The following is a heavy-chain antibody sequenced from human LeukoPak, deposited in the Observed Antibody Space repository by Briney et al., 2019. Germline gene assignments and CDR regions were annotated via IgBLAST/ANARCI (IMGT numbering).Heavy chain of an antibody. CDR2: IYYSGST. V-gene: IGHV4-59*01. Sequence: LETLSLTCTVSGGSISSYYWSWIRQPPGKGLEWIGYIYYSGSTNYIPSLKSRVTISVDTSKNQFSLKLSSVTAADTAVYYCARTGWVGATTNWFDPWGQGTLVTVSS. CDR3: ARTGWVGATTNWFDP. J-gene: IGHJ5*02. D-gene: IGHD1-26*01. CDR1: GGSISSYY.